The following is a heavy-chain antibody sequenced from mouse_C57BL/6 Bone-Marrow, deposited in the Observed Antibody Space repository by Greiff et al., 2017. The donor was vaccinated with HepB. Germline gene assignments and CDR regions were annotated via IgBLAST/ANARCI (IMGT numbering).Heavy chain of an antibody. CDR3: GRAPYYAMDY. CDR2: ISSGSSNI. CDR1: GFTFSDYG. Sequence: EVMLVESGGGLVKPGGSLKLSCAASGFTFSDYGMHWVRQAPEKGLEWVAYISSGSSNIYYADTVKGRFTISRDNAKNTLFLQMTSLRSEDTAMYYCGRAPYYAMDYWGQGTSVTVSS. V-gene: IGHV5-17*01. J-gene: IGHJ4*01.